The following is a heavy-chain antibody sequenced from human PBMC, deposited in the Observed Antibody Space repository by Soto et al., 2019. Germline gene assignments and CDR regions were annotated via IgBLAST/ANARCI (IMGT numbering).Heavy chain of an antibody. D-gene: IGHD1-1*01. CDR3: ARTGDGHHDFLDY. Sequence: GGSLRVGCAASVFTCSSYWMNWVRQAPGKGLEWVANINQDGNEDNLLDSVKGRFTISRDNAKNSLFLQMNSLRVDDTAVYYCARTGDGHHDFLDYWGQGALVTVSS. CDR2: INQDGNED. V-gene: IGHV3-7*01. J-gene: IGHJ4*02. CDR1: VFTCSSYW.